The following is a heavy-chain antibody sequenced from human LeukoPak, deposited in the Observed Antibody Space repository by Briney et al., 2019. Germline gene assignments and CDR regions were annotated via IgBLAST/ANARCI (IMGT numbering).Heavy chain of an antibody. CDR3: ARESKSYDGSGFYHDY. J-gene: IGHJ4*02. CDR1: GGSIRNYF. V-gene: IGHV4-4*07. CDR2: IYTSGST. D-gene: IGHD3-22*01. Sequence: SETLSLTCSVSGGSIRNYFWSWIRQPAGKGLEWIGRIYTSGSTDYNPSLRSRVTMSVDTSRNLFSLRLTSMTAADTAVYYCARESKSYDGSGFYHDYWGQGTLVAVSS.